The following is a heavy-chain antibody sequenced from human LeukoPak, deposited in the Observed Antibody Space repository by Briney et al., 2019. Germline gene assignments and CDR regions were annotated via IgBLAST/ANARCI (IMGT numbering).Heavy chain of an antibody. CDR1: GVTVSSTD. J-gene: IGHJ5*02. Sequence: GGSLRLSCAVSGVTVSSTDMSWVRQAPGKGLEWVSVIFSGGGTYYTGSVKGRFTISRDNSKNTLYLQMNSLRDEDTAVYYCARDVGGYYDSSGYDSWGQGTLVTVSS. D-gene: IGHD3-22*01. V-gene: IGHV3-53*01. CDR2: IFSGGGT. CDR3: ARDVGGYYDSSGYDS.